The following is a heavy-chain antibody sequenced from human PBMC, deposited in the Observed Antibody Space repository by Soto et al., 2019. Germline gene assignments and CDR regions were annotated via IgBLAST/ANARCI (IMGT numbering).Heavy chain of an antibody. Sequence: QVQLQESGPGLVKPSQTLSLTCTVSGGSISSGGYYWSWIRQHPGKGLEWIGYIYYSGSTYYNPSLKRRVXXSXDXXKNQFSLKLSSVTAADTAVYYCARNGDYEAALLHSWGQGTLVTVSS. D-gene: IGHD3-22*01. V-gene: IGHV4-31*03. CDR3: ARNGDYEAALLHS. J-gene: IGHJ1*01. CDR2: IYYSGST. CDR1: GGSISSGGYY.